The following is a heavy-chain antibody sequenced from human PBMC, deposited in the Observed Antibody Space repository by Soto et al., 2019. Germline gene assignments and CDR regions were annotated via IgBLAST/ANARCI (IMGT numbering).Heavy chain of an antibody. CDR3: ARVSWDCSGGSCYSNWFDP. V-gene: IGHV4-31*03. CDR1: GGSISSGGYY. J-gene: IGHJ5*02. D-gene: IGHD2-15*01. CDR2: IYYSGST. Sequence: QVQLQESGPGLVKPSQTLSLTCTVSGGSISSGGYYWSWIRQHPGKGLEWIGYIYYSGSTYYNPSLNSRVTISVDTSKNQFSLKLSSVTAADTAVYYCARVSWDCSGGSCYSNWFDPWGQGTLVTVSS.